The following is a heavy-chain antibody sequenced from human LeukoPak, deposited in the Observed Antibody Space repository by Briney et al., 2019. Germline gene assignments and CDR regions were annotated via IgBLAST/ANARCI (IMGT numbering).Heavy chain of an antibody. CDR1: GYTFTSYA. J-gene: IGHJ4*02. D-gene: IGHD2-2*01. Sequence: GASVKVSCKASGYTFTSYAMHWVRQAPGQRLEWMGIINPSGGSTSYAQKFQGRVTMTRDMSTSTVYMELSSLRSEDTAVYYCARVFSCSSTSCYGGYSYGWFDYWGQGTLVTVSS. V-gene: IGHV1-46*01. CDR2: INPSGGST. CDR3: ARVFSCSSTSCYGGYSYGWFDY.